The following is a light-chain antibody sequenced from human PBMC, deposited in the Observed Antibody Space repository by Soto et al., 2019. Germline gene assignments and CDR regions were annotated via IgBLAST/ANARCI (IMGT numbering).Light chain of an antibody. CDR2: DDS. CDR1: NIGRKS. CDR3: QVWDSSSDASV. V-gene: IGLV3-21*02. Sequence: SYELTQPPSVSVAPGQTARITCGGNNIGRKSVHWYQQKPGRAPVLVVYDDSDRPSGTPERFSGSNSGNTATLTISRVEAGDEADYYCQVWDSSSDASVFGGGTKLTVL. J-gene: IGLJ3*02.